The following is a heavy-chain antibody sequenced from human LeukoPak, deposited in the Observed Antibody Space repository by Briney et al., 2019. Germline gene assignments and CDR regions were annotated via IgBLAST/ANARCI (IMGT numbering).Heavy chain of an antibody. CDR1: GGSLSSYY. J-gene: IGHJ5*02. D-gene: IGHD3-10*01. CDR3: ARGGSTSYREFLYNWFDP. CDR2: IYYSGST. V-gene: IGHV4-59*01. Sequence: SETLSLTCTVSGGSLSSYYWSWIRQPPGKGLEWIGYIYYSGSTNYNPSLKSRVTISVDTSKNQFSLKLSSETAADTAVYYCARGGSTSYREFLYNWFDPWGQGTLVTVSS.